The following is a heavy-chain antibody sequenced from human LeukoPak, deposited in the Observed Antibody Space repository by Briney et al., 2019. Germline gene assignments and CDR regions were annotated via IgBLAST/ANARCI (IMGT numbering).Heavy chain of an antibody. J-gene: IGHJ4*02. CDR3: ATRQRQKSSQPVDY. D-gene: IGHD6-25*01. CDR2: ISYDGSNK. V-gene: IGHV3-30*03. Sequence: GGSLRLSCAASGFTFSSYGMHWVRQAPGKGLEWVAVISYDGSNKYYADSVKGRFTISRDNSKNTLYLQMNSLRAEDTAVYYCATRQRQKSSQPVDYWGQGTLVTVSS. CDR1: GFTFSSYG.